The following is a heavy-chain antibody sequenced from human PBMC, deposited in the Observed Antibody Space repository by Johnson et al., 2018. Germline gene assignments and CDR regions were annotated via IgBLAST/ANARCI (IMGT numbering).Heavy chain of an antibody. CDR3: ARGRYYAMDV. Sequence: VQLVESGGALVEPGGSLRLSCAASGFTFSDHYMDWVRQAPGKGLEWVGRIRNKANSYSTEYAASVKGRFTISRDDSENSLYLQMKSLRAEDTAVYYCARGRYYAMDVWGQGTTVTVSS. CDR2: IRNKANSYST. CDR1: GFTFSDHY. J-gene: IGHJ6*02. V-gene: IGHV3-72*01.